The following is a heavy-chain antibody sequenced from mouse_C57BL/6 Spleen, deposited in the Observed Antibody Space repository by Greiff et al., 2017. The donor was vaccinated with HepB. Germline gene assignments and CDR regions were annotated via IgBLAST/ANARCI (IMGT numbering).Heavy chain of an antibody. D-gene: IGHD2-4*01. V-gene: IGHV1-82*01. CDR3: ARGDYDYDGDPSYWYFDV. CDR2: IYPGDGDT. Sequence: QVQLQHSGPELVKPGASVKISCKASGYAFSSSWMNWVKQRPGKGLEWIGRIYPGDGDTNYNGKFKGKATLTADKSSSTAYMQLSSLTSEDSAVYFCARGDYDYDGDPSYWYFDVWGTGTTVTVSS. CDR1: GYAFSSSW. J-gene: IGHJ1*03.